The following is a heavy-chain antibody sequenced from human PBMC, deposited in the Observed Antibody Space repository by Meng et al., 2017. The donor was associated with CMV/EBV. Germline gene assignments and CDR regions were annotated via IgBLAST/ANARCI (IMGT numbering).Heavy chain of an antibody. CDR2: ISSSSSYI. CDR3: AREPEYYDFWSGYPSLDY. Sequence: GGSLRLSCAASGFTFSSYSMNWVRQAPGKGLEWVSSISSSSSYIYYADSVKGRFTISRDNAKNSLYLQMNSLRAEDTAVYYCAREPEYYDFWSGYPSLDYWGQGTLVTVSS. D-gene: IGHD3-3*01. CDR1: GFTFSSYS. V-gene: IGHV3-21*01. J-gene: IGHJ4*02.